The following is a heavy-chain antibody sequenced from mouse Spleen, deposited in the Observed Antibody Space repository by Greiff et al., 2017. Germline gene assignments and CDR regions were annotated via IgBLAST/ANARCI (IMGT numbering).Heavy chain of an antibody. V-gene: IGHV5-6*01. J-gene: IGHJ4*01. D-gene: IGHD2-1*01. CDR2: ISSGGSYT. Sequence: EVKLVESGGDLVKPGGSLKLSCAASGFTFSSYGMSWVRQTPDKRLEWVATISSGGSYTYYPDSVKGRFTISRDNAKNTLYLQMSSLKSEDTAMYYCARDGNYRAMDYWGQGTSVTVSS. CDR3: ARDGNYRAMDY. CDR1: GFTFSSYG.